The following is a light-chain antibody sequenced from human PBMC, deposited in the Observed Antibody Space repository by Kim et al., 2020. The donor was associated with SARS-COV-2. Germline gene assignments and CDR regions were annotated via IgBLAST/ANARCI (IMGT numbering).Light chain of an antibody. V-gene: IGKV3-20*01. CDR3: QQYGNSVYT. CDR2: GAF. J-gene: IGKJ2*01. Sequence: LSPGERATLSCRASQNIRNNYLAWYQQKPGQAPGLLIFGAFNRASGIPDRFSGSGSGTDFTLSIRRLEPEDFAVYYCQQYGNSVYTFGQGTKLEI. CDR1: QNIRNNY.